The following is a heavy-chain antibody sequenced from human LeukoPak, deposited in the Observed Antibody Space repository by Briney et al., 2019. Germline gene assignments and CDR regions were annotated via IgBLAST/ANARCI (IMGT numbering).Heavy chain of an antibody. CDR2: ISYDGSNK. Sequence: GGSPRLSCAASGFTFSSYGMHWGRQAPGKGLEWGAVISYDGSNKYYADSVKGRFTISRDNSKNTLYLQMNSLRAEDTAVYYCAKDRSIEMATPDFDYWGQGTLVTVSS. V-gene: IGHV3-30*18. J-gene: IGHJ4*02. D-gene: IGHD5-24*01. CDR1: GFTFSSYG. CDR3: AKDRSIEMATPDFDY.